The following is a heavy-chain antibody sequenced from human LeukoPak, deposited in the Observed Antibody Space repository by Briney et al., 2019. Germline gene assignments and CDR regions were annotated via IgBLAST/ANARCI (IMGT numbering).Heavy chain of an antibody. Sequence: ASVKVSCKASGYTFTGYYMHWVRQAPGQGLEWMGWINPNSGGTNYAQKFQGRVTMTRDTSISTAYMELSGLTSEDTAIYFCARRGWVRGYSRSLFGYWGQGSLVTVSS. V-gene: IGHV1-2*02. D-gene: IGHD5-12*01. CDR2: INPNSGGT. CDR3: ARRGWVRGYSRSLFGY. J-gene: IGHJ4*02. CDR1: GYTFTGYY.